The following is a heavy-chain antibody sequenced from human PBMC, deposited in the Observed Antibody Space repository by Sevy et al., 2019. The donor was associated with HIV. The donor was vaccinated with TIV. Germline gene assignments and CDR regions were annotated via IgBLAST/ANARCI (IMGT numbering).Heavy chain of an antibody. CDR2: ISYIGST. CDR1: GASVSYGNYY. D-gene: IGHD6-13*01. V-gene: IGHV4-61*01. Sequence: SETLSLTCTVSGASVSYGNYYWTWIRQPPGKGLEWIGYISYIGSTNYNPSLKGRVTISIDTAKNQLSLRLNSVTATDTAVYYCVRDRIAAAGGYFDYWGQGALVTVSS. CDR3: VRDRIAAAGGYFDY. J-gene: IGHJ4*02.